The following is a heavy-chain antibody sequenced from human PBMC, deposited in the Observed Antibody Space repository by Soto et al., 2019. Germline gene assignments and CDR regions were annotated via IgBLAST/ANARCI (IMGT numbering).Heavy chain of an antibody. CDR3: ARAGAALVRGSIGGFDY. D-gene: IGHD3-10*01. Sequence: QVHLQQWGAGLLKPSETLSLTCAVNGGAFNGYYWTWIRQSPGKGRQWIGEINHSGTVDYNPSHKSRVTFSIDTSKKQFSLTLTSVTAADTAVYYCARAGAALVRGSIGGFDYWGQGTLVTVSS. CDR1: GGAFNGYY. CDR2: INHSGTV. V-gene: IGHV4-34*01. J-gene: IGHJ4*02.